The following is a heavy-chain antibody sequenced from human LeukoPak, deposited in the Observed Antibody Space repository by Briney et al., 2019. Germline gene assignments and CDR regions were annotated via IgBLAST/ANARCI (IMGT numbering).Heavy chain of an antibody. Sequence: GRSLRLSCAASGFTFSSYAMHWVRQAPGKGLEWVAVISYDGSNKYYADSVKGRFTISRDNSKNTLYLQMNSLRAEDTAVYYCARWNGGNSDGTYDYWGQGTPVTVSS. CDR1: GFTFSSYA. CDR2: ISYDGSNK. V-gene: IGHV3-30*01. D-gene: IGHD4-23*01. J-gene: IGHJ4*02. CDR3: ARWNGGNSDGTYDY.